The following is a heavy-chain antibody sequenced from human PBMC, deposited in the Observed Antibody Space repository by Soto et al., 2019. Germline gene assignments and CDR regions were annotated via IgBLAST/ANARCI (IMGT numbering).Heavy chain of an antibody. Sequence: QVRLQESGPGLVKPSETLSLTCTVSGGSISSYYWSWIRQPPGKGLEWIGYMYNTGSTVYNPSLESRVTLSVDTSKNQFYLKVNSVTAADTAVYYCARDLWGYCGTDCYPLDVWGQGTTVTVSS. J-gene: IGHJ6*02. CDR2: MYNTGST. CDR3: ARDLWGYCGTDCYPLDV. V-gene: IGHV4-59*01. CDR1: GGSISSYY. D-gene: IGHD2-21*02.